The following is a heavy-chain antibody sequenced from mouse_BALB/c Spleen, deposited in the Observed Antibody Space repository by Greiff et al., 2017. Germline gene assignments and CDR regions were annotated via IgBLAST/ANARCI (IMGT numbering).Heavy chain of an antibody. CDR3: ARSPYGSYYAMDN. D-gene: IGHD1-1*01. Sequence: VQLKESGPSLVKPSQTLSLTCSVTGDSITSGYWNWIRKFPGNKLEYMGYISYSGSTYYNPSLKSRISITRDTSKNQYYLQLNSVTTEDTATYYCARSPYGSYYAMDNWGQGTSVTVSS. CDR1: GDSITSGY. CDR2: ISYSGST. V-gene: IGHV3-8*02. J-gene: IGHJ4*01.